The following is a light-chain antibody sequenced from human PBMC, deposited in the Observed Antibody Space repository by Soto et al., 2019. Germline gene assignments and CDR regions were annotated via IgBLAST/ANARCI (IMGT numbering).Light chain of an antibody. CDR3: QQVESYPST. CDR1: QSIYVS. V-gene: IGKV1-39*01. J-gene: IGKJ4*01. CDR2: AAS. Sequence: DIQLAQPPSSLSASVGDRVTITCRAIQSIYVSLHWYQHKPGQAPTVLIYAASTLQSGVPSRFSGSGSGTDFTLTISSLQPEDFATYYCQQVESYPSTFGGGTKVDIK.